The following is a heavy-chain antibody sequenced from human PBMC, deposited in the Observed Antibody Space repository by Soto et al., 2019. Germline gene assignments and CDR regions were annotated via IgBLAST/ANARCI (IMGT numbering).Heavy chain of an antibody. V-gene: IGHV4-34*01. D-gene: IGHD3-16*01. J-gene: IGHJ4*02. CDR2: INHSGST. CDR3: ARARPVMLPDY. Sequence: SETLSLTCAVYGGSFSGYYWSWIRQPPGKGLEWIGEINHSGSTNYNPSLKSRVTISVDTSKNQFSLKLSSVTAADTAVYYCARARPVMLPDYWGQGTLVTVSS. CDR1: GGSFSGYY.